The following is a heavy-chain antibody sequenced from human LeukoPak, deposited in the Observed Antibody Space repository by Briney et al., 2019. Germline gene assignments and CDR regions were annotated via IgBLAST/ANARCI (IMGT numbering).Heavy chain of an antibody. Sequence: PGGSLRLSCAASGFTFRNYAMSWVRQAPWKRLEWVSGISGTSGTINYADPVKGRFTISRDNSKNTVYLQMNSLRAEDTAVYYCAKRLGDQRAFYYWGQGTLVAVSS. CDR3: AKRLGDQRAFYY. D-gene: IGHD2-21*02. CDR1: GFTFRNYA. CDR2: ISGTSGTI. V-gene: IGHV3-23*01. J-gene: IGHJ4*02.